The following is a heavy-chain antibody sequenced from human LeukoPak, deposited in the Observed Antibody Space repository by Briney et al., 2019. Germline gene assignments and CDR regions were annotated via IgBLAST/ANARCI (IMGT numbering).Heavy chain of an antibody. V-gene: IGHV3-23*01. D-gene: IGHD3-10*01. CDR2: ISGSGGST. Sequence: GGSLRLSCAASGFTFSSHAMSWVPQAPGKGLECVSAISGSGGSTYYAGSVKGRFTISRDNSKNTLYLQMNSLRAEDRAVYYCAKDRLDGTSGYYYYMDVWGKGTTVTVSS. CDR3: AKDRLDGTSGYYYYMDV. J-gene: IGHJ6*03. CDR1: GFTFSSHA.